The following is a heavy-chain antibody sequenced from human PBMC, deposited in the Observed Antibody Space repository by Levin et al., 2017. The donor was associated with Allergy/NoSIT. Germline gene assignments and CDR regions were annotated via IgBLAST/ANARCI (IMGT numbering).Heavy chain of an antibody. V-gene: IGHV3-23*01. CDR2: ISGSGVVT. CDR1: GFTFSSYA. D-gene: IGHD1-26*01. J-gene: IGHJ3*02. CDR3: AKNTRPVGSTANLYDAFDS. Sequence: GGSLRLSCAASGFTFSSYAMTWVRQAPGKGLEWVSSISGSGVVTFYADSVKGRFTISRDNSKNTLYLQMNSPRVEDTALYFCAKNTRPVGSTANLYDAFDSWGQGTLVTVSS.